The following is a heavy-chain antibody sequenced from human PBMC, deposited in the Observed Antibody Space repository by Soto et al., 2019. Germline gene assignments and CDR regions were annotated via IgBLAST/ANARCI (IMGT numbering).Heavy chain of an antibody. J-gene: IGHJ4*02. CDR3: SIRGDDFDT. V-gene: IGHV3-7*01. CDR1: GFIFNSYW. D-gene: IGHD4-17*01. Sequence: EVQLVESGGGLVQPGGSLRVSCPASGFIFNSYWISWVRQATGKGLEWVANIKEDGSETYYVDSVKGRFTISRDNAKNSLYLLMHSLRAEDTAVYYCSIRGDDFDTWGQGTQVTVAS. CDR2: IKEDGSET.